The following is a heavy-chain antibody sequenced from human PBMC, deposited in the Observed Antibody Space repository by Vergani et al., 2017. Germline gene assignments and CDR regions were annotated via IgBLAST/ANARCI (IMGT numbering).Heavy chain of an antibody. CDR3: ARVGVVRGVSYYYYYYGMDV. J-gene: IGHJ6*02. Sequence: QVQLQESGPGLVKPSQTLSLTCTVSGGSISSGDYYWSWIRQPPGKGLEWIGYIYYGGSTYYNPSLKSRVTISVDTSKNQFSLKLSSVTAADTAVYYCARVGVVRGVSYYYYYYGMDVWGQGTTVTVSS. D-gene: IGHD3-10*01. V-gene: IGHV4-30-4*08. CDR1: GGSISSGDYY. CDR2: IYYGGST.